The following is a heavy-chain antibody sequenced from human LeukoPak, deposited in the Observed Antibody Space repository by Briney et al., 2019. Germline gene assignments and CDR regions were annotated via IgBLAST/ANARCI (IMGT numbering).Heavy chain of an antibody. D-gene: IGHD3-9*01. J-gene: IGHJ4*02. V-gene: IGHV3-30*18. CDR1: GFTFSSYG. Sequence: SGGSLRLSCAASGFTFSSYGMHWVGQAPGKGLEWVAVISYDGSNKYYADSVKGRFTISRDNSKNTLYLQMNSLRAEDTAVYYCAKDADYDILTAPPDYWGQGTLVTVSS. CDR2: ISYDGSNK. CDR3: AKDADYDILTAPPDY.